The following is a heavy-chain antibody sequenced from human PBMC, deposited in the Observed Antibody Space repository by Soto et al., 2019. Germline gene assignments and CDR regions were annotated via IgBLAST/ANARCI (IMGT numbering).Heavy chain of an antibody. V-gene: IGHV3-9*01. Sequence: EVPLVESGGGLVQPGRSLRLSCAASGFTFDDYAMHWVRQAPGKGLEWVSGISWNSGSIGYADSVKGRFTISRDNAKNSLYLQMNSLRAEDTALYYCAKDAQQLASEYFQHWGQGTLVTVSS. D-gene: IGHD6-13*01. CDR2: ISWNSGSI. CDR1: GFTFDDYA. J-gene: IGHJ1*01. CDR3: AKDAQQLASEYFQH.